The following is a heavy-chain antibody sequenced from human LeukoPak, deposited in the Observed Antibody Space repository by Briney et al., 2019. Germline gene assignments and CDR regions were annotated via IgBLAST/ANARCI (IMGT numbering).Heavy chain of an antibody. V-gene: IGHV3-64*01. J-gene: IGHJ4*02. CDR1: GFTFSSYA. D-gene: IGHD1-7*01. Sequence: PGGSLRLSCAASGFTFSSYAMSWVRQAPGKGLEYVSAISSNGDATSYANSVKGRFTISRDNSKNTLYLQMGSLRAEDMAVYYCVRVGNYREFDYWGQGTLVTVSS. CDR2: ISSNGDAT. CDR3: VRVGNYREFDY.